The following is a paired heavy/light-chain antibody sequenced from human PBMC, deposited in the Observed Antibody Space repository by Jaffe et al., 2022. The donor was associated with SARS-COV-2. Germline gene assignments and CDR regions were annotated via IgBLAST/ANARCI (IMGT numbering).Light chain of an antibody. V-gene: IGLV4-69*01. CDR1: SGHTSYA. J-gene: IGLJ3*02. CDR3: QTWDTGIYWV. CDR2: VNSDGSH. Sequence: VLTQSPSASASLGASVKLTCTLSSGHTSYAVAWHQQLPEKGPRFLMTVNSDGSHNKGDGIPDRFSASTSGAERYLTISSLQSEDEADYYCQTWDTGIYWVFGGGTKLTVL.
Heavy chain of an antibody. CDR1: GFTFRTYW. Sequence: DVHLVESGGGLVQPGGSLRLSCAASGFTFRTYWMSWVRQPPGKGLEWVATIKQDGSQDYYVDSVKGRFIASRDNVNNLLYLQMSSLRVDDTAFYYCARGGTSVYWGQGALVTVSS. V-gene: IGHV3-7*03. CDR3: ARGGTSVY. CDR2: IKQDGSQD. D-gene: IGHD3-16*01. J-gene: IGHJ4*02.